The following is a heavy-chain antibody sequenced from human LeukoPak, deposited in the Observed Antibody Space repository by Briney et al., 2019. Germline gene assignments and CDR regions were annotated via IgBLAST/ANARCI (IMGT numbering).Heavy chain of an antibody. V-gene: IGHV3-11*01. CDR3: ATASGWYGGPPVVF. CDR1: GFTFSDYY. CDR2: ISSSGSTI. D-gene: IGHD6-19*01. Sequence: GGSLRLSCAASGFTFSDYYMSWVRQAPGKGLEWVSDISSSGSTIYYADSVKGRLTISRDNAKNPLYLQMNSLRAEDTAVYYCATASGWYGGPPVVFWGEGTLVTVSS. J-gene: IGHJ4*02.